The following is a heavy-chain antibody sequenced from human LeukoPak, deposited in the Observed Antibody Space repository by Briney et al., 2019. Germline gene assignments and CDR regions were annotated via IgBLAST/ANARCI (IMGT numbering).Heavy chain of an antibody. CDR1: EFSVSSNY. CDR3: ARGRFSGPDDY. CDR2: IYSGGAT. Sequence: GGSLTLSCAVSEFSVSSNYMNWVRQAPGKGLEWVSVIYSGGATYYADSVRGRFTISRDKSKNMVSLQITSLGAEDTAVYYCARGRFSGPDDYWGQGTLVTVSS. V-gene: IGHV3-53*01. D-gene: IGHD6-19*01. J-gene: IGHJ4*02.